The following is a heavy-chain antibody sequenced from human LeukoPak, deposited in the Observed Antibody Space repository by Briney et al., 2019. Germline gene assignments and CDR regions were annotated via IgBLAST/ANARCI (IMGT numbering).Heavy chain of an antibody. CDR2: ISAYNGNT. J-gene: IGHJ4*02. CDR1: GYTFTSYD. Sequence: GSSVKVSCKASGYTFTSYDINWVRQATGQQVEGMGGISAYNGNTNYAQKLQGRVTMTTDTSTSTAYMELRSLRSDDTAVYYCARGEVYYYDSSGYYPIVTAFDYWGQGTLVTVSS. D-gene: IGHD3-22*01. V-gene: IGHV1-18*01. CDR3: ARGEVYYYDSSGYYPIVTAFDY.